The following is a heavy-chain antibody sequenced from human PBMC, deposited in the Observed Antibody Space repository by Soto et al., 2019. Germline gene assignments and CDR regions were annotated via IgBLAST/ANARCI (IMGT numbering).Heavy chain of an antibody. V-gene: IGHV4-34*01. CDR2: INHSGST. CDR3: ARCHDSSGCIFDY. Sequence: PSETLSLTCAVYGGSFSGYYWSWIRQPPGKGLEWIGEINHSGSTNYNPSLKSRVTISVDTSKNQFSLKLSSVTAADTAVYYCARCHDSSGCIFDYWGQGTLVTVSS. D-gene: IGHD6-19*01. CDR1: GGSFSGYY. J-gene: IGHJ4*02.